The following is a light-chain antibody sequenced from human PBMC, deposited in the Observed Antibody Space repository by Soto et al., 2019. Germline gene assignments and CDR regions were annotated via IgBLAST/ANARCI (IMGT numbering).Light chain of an antibody. CDR3: QQADSFPLT. CDR1: QYISTW. Sequence: DIQMTQSPSSVSASVGDRIIITCRASQYISTWLAWYQQKPGEAPKLLIFAASRLHGGVPSRFSGSRSGTDFTLTINNLQTEDFATYYCQQADSFPLTFGGGTKVDVK. J-gene: IGKJ4*01. CDR2: AAS. V-gene: IGKV1D-12*01.